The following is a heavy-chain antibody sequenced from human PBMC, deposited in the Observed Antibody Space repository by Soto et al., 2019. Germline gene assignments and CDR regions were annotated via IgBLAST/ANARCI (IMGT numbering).Heavy chain of an antibody. J-gene: IGHJ6*02. CDR1: GFTFGTYA. V-gene: IGHV3-30-3*01. D-gene: IGHD1-1*01. CDR3: ARVTPGNNLYYFYGLDV. CDR2: ISYEGSNT. Sequence: AGGSLRLSCVDSGFTFGTYAIHWVRLAPGKGLQWVALISYEGSNTYYADCVKGRFTVSRDNSKNTLYLQMNSLRPEDTGVYYCARVTPGNNLYYFYGLDVWGQGTSVTVSS.